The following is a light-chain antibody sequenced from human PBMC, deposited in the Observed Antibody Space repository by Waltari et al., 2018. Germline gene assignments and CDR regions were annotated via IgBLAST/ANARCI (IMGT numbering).Light chain of an antibody. CDR2: HVT. CDR1: SSAVGGYNY. Sequence: QSALTQPASVSGSPGQSITISCTGGSSAVGGYNYVSWYQQHPGKVPKVIIFHVTSRPSGVSSRFSGSKSGNTASLTISELQPEDEAEYYCSSYRRKNAVVFGSGTKVTVL. J-gene: IGLJ6*01. V-gene: IGLV2-14*03. CDR3: SSYRRKNAVV.